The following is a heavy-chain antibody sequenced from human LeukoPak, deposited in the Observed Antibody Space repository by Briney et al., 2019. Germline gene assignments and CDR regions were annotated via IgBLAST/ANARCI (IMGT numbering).Heavy chain of an antibody. CDR3: AREREGLGYCSSTSCYTNWFDP. J-gene: IGHJ5*02. CDR1: GGTFSSYA. D-gene: IGHD2-2*02. V-gene: IGHV1-69*05. CDR2: IIPIFGTA. Sequence: SVKVSCKASGGTFSSYAISWVRQAPGQGLEWMGGIIPIFGTANYAQKFQGRVTITTDESTSTAYMELSSLRSEDTAVYYCAREREGLGYCSSTSCYTNWFDPWGQGTLVTVPS.